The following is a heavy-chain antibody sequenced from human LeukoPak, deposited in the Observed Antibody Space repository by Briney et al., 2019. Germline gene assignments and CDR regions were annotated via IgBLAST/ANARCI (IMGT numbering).Heavy chain of an antibody. J-gene: IGHJ4*02. CDR1: KFTFTDYY. CDR3: ARADNSGSLDY. V-gene: IGHV1-2*02. D-gene: IGHD1-26*01. CDR2: INPNSGDT. Sequence: ASVKVSCKASKFTFTDYYMHWVRQAPGQGLEWMGWINPNSGDTNSAQKFQNRVTMTRDTSISTAYMELSRLRSDDTAVYYCARADNSGSLDYWGQGTLVTVSS.